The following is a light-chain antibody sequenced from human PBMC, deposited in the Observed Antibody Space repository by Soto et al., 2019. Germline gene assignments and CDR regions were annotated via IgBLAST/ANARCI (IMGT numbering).Light chain of an antibody. CDR2: DVD. V-gene: IGLV2-11*01. J-gene: IGLJ1*01. CDR1: SSDVGSYNY. Sequence: QSVLTQPRSVSGSPGQSVTIACTGTSSDVGSYNYVSWYQQHPGKVPKLMIYDVDRRPSGVPDRFSGSKSGNTASLTISGLQAEDEADYYCCSYAGSYPYVFGTGTKVTVL. CDR3: CSYAGSYPYV.